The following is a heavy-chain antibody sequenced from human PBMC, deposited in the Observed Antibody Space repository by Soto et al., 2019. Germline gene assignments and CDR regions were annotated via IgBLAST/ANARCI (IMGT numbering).Heavy chain of an antibody. Sequence: QVLLEQSGAEVRKPGASVRISCKASGITFTIYAIHWVRQAPGRGLEWMGWINAATGNTRYTQRFQGRVTITGNSSASTAHMDLNLLTSEETAVYCCATGRDWLFRGVDSWGQGTQVTVSS. V-gene: IGHV1-3*01. CDR1: GITFTIYA. CDR2: INAATGNT. D-gene: IGHD3-22*01. J-gene: IGHJ4*02. CDR3: ATGRDWLFRGVDS.